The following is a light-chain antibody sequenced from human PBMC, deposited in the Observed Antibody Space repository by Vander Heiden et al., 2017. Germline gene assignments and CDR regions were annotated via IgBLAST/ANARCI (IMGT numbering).Light chain of an antibody. CDR2: EVS. CDR3: SSYTSSSTVV. V-gene: IGLV2-14*01. Sequence: QSALTQPAPVSGSPGQSTTISCTGTSSDVGGYNYVSWYQQHPGKAPKLMIYEVSNRPSGVSNRFSGSKSGNTASLTISGLQAEDEADYYCSSYTSSSTVVFGGGTKLTVL. J-gene: IGLJ2*01. CDR1: SSDVGGYNY.